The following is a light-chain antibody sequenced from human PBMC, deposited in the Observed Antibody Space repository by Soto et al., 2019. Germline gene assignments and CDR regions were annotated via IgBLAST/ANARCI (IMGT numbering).Light chain of an antibody. J-gene: IGKJ3*01. Sequence: DIQMTQSPSSLSAAVGDRVTITCQASHDITSYLNWYQHKPGKAPKLLIYDASMLEAGVPSRFSGSGFGTDFTFTISSLQPEDVATYYWQKCDYLPIFGPGTTVD. V-gene: IGKV1-33*01. CDR3: QKCDYLPI. CDR2: DAS. CDR1: HDITSY.